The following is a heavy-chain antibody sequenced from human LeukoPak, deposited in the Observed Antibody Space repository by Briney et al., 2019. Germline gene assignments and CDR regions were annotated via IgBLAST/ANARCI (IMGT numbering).Heavy chain of an antibody. J-gene: IGHJ1*01. CDR3: AKHIYGVVSIQQ. D-gene: IGHD3-3*01. V-gene: IGHV3-15*01. CDR1: GFTFRDAW. CDR2: IRSKTDGGTT. Sequence: GGSLRLSCAASGFTFRDAWMTWVRQAPGKGLEWVGRIRSKTDGGTTDYAVSVQGRFTISRDDSKNTLYLQMSSLKTEDAAVYYCAKHIYGVVSIQQWGQGTLVTVSS.